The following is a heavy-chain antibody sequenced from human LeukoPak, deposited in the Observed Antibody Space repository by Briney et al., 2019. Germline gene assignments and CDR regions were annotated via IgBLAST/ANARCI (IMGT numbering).Heavy chain of an antibody. CDR1: GYTFTDYY. CDR3: ATGVSGSYFAFDI. V-gene: IGHV1-69-2*01. Sequence: GATVKISCKASGYTFTDYYMHWVQQAPGKGLEWMGRVDPEDGETIYAEKLQGRVTITADTSTDTAYMELSSLRSEDTAVYYCATGVSGSYFAFDIWGQGTMVTVSS. J-gene: IGHJ3*02. CDR2: VDPEDGET. D-gene: IGHD1-26*01.